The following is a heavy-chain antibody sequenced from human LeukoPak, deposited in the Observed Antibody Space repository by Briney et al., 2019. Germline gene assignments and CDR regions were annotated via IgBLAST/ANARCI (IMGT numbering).Heavy chain of an antibody. CDR1: GGSFSGYY. D-gene: IGHD3-16*01. Sequence: SENLSLTCAVYGGSFSGYYWSWIRQPPGKGLEWIGEINHSGSTYYNPSLKSRVTISVDTSKNQFSLKLNSVTAADTAVYYCARHYGPWGQGTLVTVSS. V-gene: IGHV4-34*01. CDR3: ARHYGP. CDR2: INHSGST. J-gene: IGHJ5*02.